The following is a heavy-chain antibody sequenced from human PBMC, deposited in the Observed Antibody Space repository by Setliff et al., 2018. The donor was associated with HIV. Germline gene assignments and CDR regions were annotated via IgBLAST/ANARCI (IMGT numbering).Heavy chain of an antibody. CDR3: ARSPGVDTNMAFDY. CDR1: GGSIINYF. J-gene: IGHJ4*02. CDR2: IYYSGSA. V-gene: IGHV4-59*01. D-gene: IGHD5-18*01. Sequence: SETLSLTCTVSGGSIINYFWSWVRLPPGKGLEWIGYIYYSGSADYNRSLKSRVTISVDTSKSQVSLNLNSVTAADTAVYYCARSPGVDTNMAFDYWGQGTLVTVSS.